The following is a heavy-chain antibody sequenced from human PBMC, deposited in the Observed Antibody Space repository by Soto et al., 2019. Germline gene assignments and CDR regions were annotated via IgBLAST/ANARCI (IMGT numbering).Heavy chain of an antibody. Sequence: QVQLQESGPRLVKPSQTLSLTCTVSGDSIGSGDYYWTWIRQPPGKGLEWIGYIYYIGTTIYTPSLESRVNISVDTSKNQFSLRVTSVTAADQAVYYCARGSTYYGFVTWGQGTLIAVSS. CDR2: IYYIGTT. J-gene: IGHJ5*02. CDR3: ARGSTYYGFVT. CDR1: GDSIGSGDYY. V-gene: IGHV4-30-4*01. D-gene: IGHD3-10*01.